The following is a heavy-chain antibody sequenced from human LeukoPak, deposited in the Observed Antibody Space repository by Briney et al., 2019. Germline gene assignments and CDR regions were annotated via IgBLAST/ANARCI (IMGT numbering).Heavy chain of an antibody. CDR1: GGTFGSYA. J-gene: IGHJ3*02. D-gene: IGHD5-18*01. CDR3: ARDRSYGPDAFDI. V-gene: IGHV1-69*13. Sequence: ASVKVSCKASGGTFGSYAISWVRQAPGQGLEWMGGTIPIFGTANYAQKFQGRVTITADESTSTAYMELSSLRSEDTAVYYCARDRSYGPDAFDIWGQGTMVTVSS. CDR2: TIPIFGTA.